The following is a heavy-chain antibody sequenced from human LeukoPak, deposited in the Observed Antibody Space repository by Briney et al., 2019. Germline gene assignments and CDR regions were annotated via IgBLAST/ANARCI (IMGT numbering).Heavy chain of an antibody. CDR1: GGAISSSSYY. CDR2: IYYSGST. V-gene: IGHV4-39*01. CDR3: ARTYYDILTGYFLYYYYYMDV. D-gene: IGHD3-9*01. Sequence: SETLSLTCTVSGGAISSSSYYWGWIRQPPGKGLEWMGSIYYSGSTYYNPSLKSRVTISVDTSKNQFPLKLSSVTAANTAVYYCARTYYDILTGYFLYYYYYMDVWGKGTTVTVSS. J-gene: IGHJ6*03.